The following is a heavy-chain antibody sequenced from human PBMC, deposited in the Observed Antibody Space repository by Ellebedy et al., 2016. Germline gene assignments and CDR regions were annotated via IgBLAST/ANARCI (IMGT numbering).Heavy chain of an antibody. D-gene: IGHD4-17*01. CDR3: RPGHYANL. Sequence: GESLKISXVASGFAFRNFFMSWVHQAPGEGLEWVSTISGGGDATFSADSVKGRFTISRDNSRNTLYLQMHSLRADDTAVYYCRPGHYANLWGHGTLVTVSS. CDR2: ISGGGDAT. CDR1: GFAFRNFF. V-gene: IGHV3-23*01. J-gene: IGHJ5*02.